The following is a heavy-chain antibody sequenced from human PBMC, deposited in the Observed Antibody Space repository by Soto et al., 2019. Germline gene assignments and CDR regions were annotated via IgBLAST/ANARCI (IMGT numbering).Heavy chain of an antibody. Sequence: GGSLRLSCAASGFTFDDYAMHWVRQAPGKGLEWASGISWNSGSIGYADSVKGRFTISRDNAKNSLYLQMNSLRAEDTALYYCAKDIEVGAITAVSDYWGQGTLVTVSS. CDR1: GFTFDDYA. CDR2: ISWNSGSI. V-gene: IGHV3-9*01. J-gene: IGHJ4*02. D-gene: IGHD1-26*01. CDR3: AKDIEVGAITAVSDY.